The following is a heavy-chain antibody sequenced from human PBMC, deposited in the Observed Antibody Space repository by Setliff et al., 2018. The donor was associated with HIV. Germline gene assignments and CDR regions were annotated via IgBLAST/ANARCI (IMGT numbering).Heavy chain of an antibody. CDR3: ARDHYYGSGTYYRGGSGFDP. V-gene: IGHV1-69*10. CDR2: IIPILGIA. CDR1: GGTFSSYA. Sequence: SVKVSCKASGGTFSSYAINWVRQAPGQGLEWMGGIIPILGIAHHAQKFQGRVTITVDKSTSTAYMELSSLRSEDTALYYCARDHYYGSGTYYRGGSGFDPWGQGTLVTVSS. J-gene: IGHJ5*02. D-gene: IGHD3-10*01.